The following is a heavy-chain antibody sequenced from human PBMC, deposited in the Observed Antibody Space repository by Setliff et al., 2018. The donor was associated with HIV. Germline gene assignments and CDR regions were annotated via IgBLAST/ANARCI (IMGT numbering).Heavy chain of an antibody. Sequence: ASVKVSCKASGYTFTSYGISWVRQAPGQGLEWMGWISAYNGNTNYAQKLQGRVTMTTDTSTSTAYMELRSLRSDDTAVYYCARPSGSGSSYYYYGMDVWGQGTTVTVS. CDR1: GYTFTSYG. D-gene: IGHD3-10*01. J-gene: IGHJ6*02. V-gene: IGHV1-18*01. CDR3: ARPSGSGSSYYYYGMDV. CDR2: ISAYNGNT.